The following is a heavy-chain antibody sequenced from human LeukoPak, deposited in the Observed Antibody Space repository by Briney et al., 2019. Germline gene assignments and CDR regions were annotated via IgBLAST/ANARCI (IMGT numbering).Heavy chain of an antibody. CDR1: GGSISSGGYY. CDR2: IYYSGST. J-gene: IGHJ4*02. V-gene: IGHV4-31*03. Sequence: SQTLSLTCTVSGGSISSGGYYWSWIRQHPGKGLEWIVYIYYSGSTYYNPSRKSRFTISVDTSKNQFSLKLSSVTAADTAVYYCARVGGRYYDSSGYYYVGYWGQGTLVTVSS. CDR3: ARVGGRYYDSSGYYYVGY. D-gene: IGHD3-22*01.